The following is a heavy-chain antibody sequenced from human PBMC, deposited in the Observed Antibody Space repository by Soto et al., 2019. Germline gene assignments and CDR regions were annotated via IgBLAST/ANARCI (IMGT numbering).Heavy chain of an antibody. CDR1: GFTFGDYA. V-gene: IGHV3-49*03. Sequence: GGSLRLSCTASGFTFGDYAMSWFRQAPGKGLEWVGFIRSKAYGGTTEYAASVKGRFTISRDDSKSIAYLQMNSLKTEDTAVYYCTRVAAYSSGWYSPPTRIDYWGQGTPVTVSS. J-gene: IGHJ4*02. CDR3: TRVAAYSSGWYSPPTRIDY. D-gene: IGHD6-19*01. CDR2: IRSKAYGGTT.